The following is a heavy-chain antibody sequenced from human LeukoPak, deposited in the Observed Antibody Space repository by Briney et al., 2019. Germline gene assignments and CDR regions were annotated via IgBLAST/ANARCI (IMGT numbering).Heavy chain of an antibody. CDR1: GFTFSSYA. CDR3: ARGPVISRTWYFDL. Sequence: GGSLRLSCAASGFTFSSYAMHWVRQAPGKGLEWVAVISYDGSNKFYADSVKGRFTFSRDNSKNTLYLQMNSLRAEETAVYYCARGPVISRTWYFDLWGRGTLVTVS. J-gene: IGHJ2*01. V-gene: IGHV3-30*04. CDR2: ISYDGSNK. D-gene: IGHD2-21*01.